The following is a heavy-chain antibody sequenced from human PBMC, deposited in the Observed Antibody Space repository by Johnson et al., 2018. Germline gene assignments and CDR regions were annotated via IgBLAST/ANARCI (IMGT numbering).Heavy chain of an antibody. Sequence: VQLVESGGGLVQPGGSLRLSCAASGFTFSSYWMSWVRQAPGKGLEWVANIKQDGSEKYYVDSVKGRFTITRENAKNSMYLQMNSLRAEDTAVYYCARDRLHGMDVWGQGTTVTVSS. CDR2: IKQDGSEK. D-gene: IGHD5-24*01. V-gene: IGHV3-7*01. CDR1: GFTFSSYW. CDR3: ARDRLHGMDV. J-gene: IGHJ6*02.